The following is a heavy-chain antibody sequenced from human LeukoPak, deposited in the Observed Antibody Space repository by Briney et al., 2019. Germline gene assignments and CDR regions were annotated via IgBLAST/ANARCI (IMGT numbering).Heavy chain of an antibody. J-gene: IGHJ4*02. CDR1: GASTSNYY. D-gene: IGHD1-1*01. CDR2: IPYSGST. Sequence: SETLSLTCTVSGASTSNYYWNWIRQPPGKGLEWIGYIPYSGSTNYNPSLKSRVTISVDTSKNQFSLKLTSVTTADTAVYYCARAPLSTDDWNDVGLDYWSQGTLVTVSS. V-gene: IGHV4-59*01. CDR3: ARAPLSTDDWNDVGLDY.